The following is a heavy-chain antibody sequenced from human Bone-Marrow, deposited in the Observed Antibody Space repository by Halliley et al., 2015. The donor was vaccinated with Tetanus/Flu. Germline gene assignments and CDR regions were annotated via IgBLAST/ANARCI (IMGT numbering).Heavy chain of an antibody. CDR3: ATKSMSRGSDCLPIGS. V-gene: IGHV3-30-3*01. J-gene: IGHJ4*02. CDR2: ISFDGAKK. CDR1: GLTFSSYA. Sequence: SLRLSCAVSGLTFSSYAMHWVRQAPGKGLEWVALISFDGAKKYYADSVKGRFTISRDNSKNTLYLQMNSLRTEDTAEFYCATKSMSRGSDCLPIGSWGQGPLVIVSS. D-gene: IGHD2-21*02.